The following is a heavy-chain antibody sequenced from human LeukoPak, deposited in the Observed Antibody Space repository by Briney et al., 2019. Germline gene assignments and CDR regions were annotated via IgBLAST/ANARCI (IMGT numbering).Heavy chain of an antibody. CDR3: ARTAYSSSSNWFDP. CDR2: INHSGST. J-gene: IGHJ5*02. Sequence: PSETLSLTCAVYGLSFSGYYWSWIRQPPGKGLEWIGEINHSGSTNYNPSLKSRVTISVDTSKNQFSLKLSSVTAADTAVYYCARTAYSSSSNWFDPWGQGTLVTVSS. D-gene: IGHD6-6*01. V-gene: IGHV4-34*01. CDR1: GLSFSGYY.